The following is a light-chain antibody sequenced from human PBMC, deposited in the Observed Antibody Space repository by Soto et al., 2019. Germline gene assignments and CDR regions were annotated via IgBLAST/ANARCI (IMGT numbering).Light chain of an antibody. V-gene: IGKV1-39*01. CDR3: QQSFSIPFT. Sequence: DIQMTQSPSTLSGSVGDRVTITCRASQTIGKYLNWYQQQPGKVPKLLIYDASYLQSGVPSMFSGCESGTDFTLNISALRPEDFATYYCQQSFSIPFTFGPGTKVDIK. CDR1: QTIGKY. J-gene: IGKJ3*01. CDR2: DAS.